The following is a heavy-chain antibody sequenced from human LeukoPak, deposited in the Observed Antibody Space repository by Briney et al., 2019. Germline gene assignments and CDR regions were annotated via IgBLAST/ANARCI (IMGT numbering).Heavy chain of an antibody. CDR3: ATFGLVREY. Sequence: ASVKLSCTVSGYTLTDLSLHLVRQAPGTGLEWKGGFDPEDGETIYAKKFQGRVTMTEDTSTDTAYMELSSLRSEDTAVYYCATFGLVREYWGQGTLVTVSS. CDR1: GYTLTDLS. V-gene: IGHV1-24*01. CDR2: FDPEDGET. J-gene: IGHJ4*02. D-gene: IGHD3-10*01.